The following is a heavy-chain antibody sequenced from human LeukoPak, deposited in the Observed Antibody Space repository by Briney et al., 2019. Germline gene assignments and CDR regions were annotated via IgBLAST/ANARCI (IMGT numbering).Heavy chain of an antibody. J-gene: IGHJ5*02. V-gene: IGHV1-69*02. CDR1: GGTFSSYT. CDR3: ARMDGYNYGIGGWSDP. D-gene: IGHD5-24*01. Sequence: ASVKVSCKASGGTFSSYTISWVRQAPGQGLEWMGRIIPILGIANYAQKFQGRVTITADKSTSTAYMELSSLRSEDTAVYYCARMDGYNYGIGGWSDPWGQGTLVTVSA. CDR2: IIPILGIA.